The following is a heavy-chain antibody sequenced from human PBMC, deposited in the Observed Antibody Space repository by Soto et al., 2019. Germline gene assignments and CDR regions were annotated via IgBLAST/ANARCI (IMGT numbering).Heavy chain of an antibody. CDR2: INPANGNT. J-gene: IGHJ4*02. Sequence: QVQLAQSGAEERKPGASVKVSCEATGYTFTAYAMHWVRQAPGQRLEWMGWINPANGNTKYSQKFQGRLTITSDTSANTVYMELHSLTSEDTAMYDCTRSAISPYGGLIGPFDYWGQGNLVTVSS. D-gene: IGHD3-16*02. V-gene: IGHV1-3*05. CDR1: GYTFTAYA. CDR3: TRSAISPYGGLIGPFDY.